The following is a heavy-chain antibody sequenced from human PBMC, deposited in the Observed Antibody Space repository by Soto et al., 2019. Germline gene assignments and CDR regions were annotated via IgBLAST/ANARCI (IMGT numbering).Heavy chain of an antibody. V-gene: IGHV3-21*01. J-gene: IGHJ5*02. Sequence: EVQVVESGGGLVKPGGSLRLSCNFSFSMYSMDWVRQAPGKGLEGVASISSGSAFIKYAESVKGRFTISRDNAKNSVSLQMNSLRVEDTAMYYCTRDQGGSYDSWFDPWGRGTLVSVSS. CDR3: TRDQGGSYDSWFDP. CDR1: FSMYS. D-gene: IGHD1-26*01. CDR2: ISSGSAFI.